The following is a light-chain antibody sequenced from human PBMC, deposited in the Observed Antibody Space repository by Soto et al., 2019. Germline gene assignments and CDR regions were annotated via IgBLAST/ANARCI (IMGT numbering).Light chain of an antibody. J-gene: IGKJ4*01. V-gene: IGKV1-33*01. CDR2: GAS. CDR3: QQYDNLRLT. CDR1: QDITNS. Sequence: DIQMTQSPSSLSASIGDRVTITCQASQDITNSLNWFQQKPGKAPKLLISGASSLEAGVPLRFSGSGSGTDFTFTISSLQPEDIATYYCQQYDNLRLTFGGGTKVEIK.